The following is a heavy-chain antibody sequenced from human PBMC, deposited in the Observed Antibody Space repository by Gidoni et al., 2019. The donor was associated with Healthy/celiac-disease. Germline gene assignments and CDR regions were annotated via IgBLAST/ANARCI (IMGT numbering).Heavy chain of an antibody. J-gene: IGHJ4*02. CDR1: GGSFSGYY. Sequence: QVQLQQWGAGLLKPSETLSLTCAVYGGSFSGYYWSWIRQPPGKGLEWIGEINHSGSTNYNPSLKSRVTISVDTSKNQFSLKLSSVTAADTAVYYCARGRHLLRYFDLLSLDYWGQGTLVTVSS. CDR3: ARGRHLLRYFDLLSLDY. D-gene: IGHD3-9*01. V-gene: IGHV4-34*01. CDR2: INHSGST.